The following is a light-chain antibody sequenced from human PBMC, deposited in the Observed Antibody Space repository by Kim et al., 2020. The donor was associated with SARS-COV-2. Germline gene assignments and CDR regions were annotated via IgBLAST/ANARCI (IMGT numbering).Light chain of an antibody. CDR3: SSYTISSTPSV. Sequence: QSALTQPASVSGSPGQSLTISCTGTSSDVCGYNYVSWYQHHPGKAPKLMIYDVNKRPSRVSNRFSGSKSGNTASLTISELQAEDEADYYCSSYTISSTPSVFGAGTKFTVL. CDR2: DVN. CDR1: SSDVCGYNY. J-gene: IGLJ1*01. V-gene: IGLV2-14*03.